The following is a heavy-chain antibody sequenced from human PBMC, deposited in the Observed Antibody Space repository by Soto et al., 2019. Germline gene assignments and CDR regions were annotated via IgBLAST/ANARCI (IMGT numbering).Heavy chain of an antibody. CDR2: ISAYNGNT. Sequence: QVQLVQSGAEVKKPGASVKVSCKASGYTFTSYGISWVRQAPGQGLERTGWISAYNGNTNYAQKLPCRVTMSTDSSTSTAYMVRRSLRSDDTAVYYCASPRRCVIGGSCSFDYWGQGTLVTVSS. CDR3: ASPRRCVIGGSCSFDY. D-gene: IGHD2-15*01. V-gene: IGHV1-18*01. J-gene: IGHJ4*02. CDR1: GYTFTSYG.